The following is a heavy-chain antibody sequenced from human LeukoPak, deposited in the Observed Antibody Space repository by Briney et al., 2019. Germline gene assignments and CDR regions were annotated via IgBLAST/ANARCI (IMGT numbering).Heavy chain of an antibody. D-gene: IGHD6-6*01. Sequence: SETLSLTCAVYGGSFSGYYWSWIRQPPGKGLEWIGEINHSGSTNYNPSLKSRVTISVDTSKNQFSLKLSSVTAADTAVYYCARHLPYSSSSQDYYYYMDVWGKGTTVTVSS. V-gene: IGHV4-34*01. CDR2: INHSGST. CDR1: GGSFSGYY. J-gene: IGHJ6*03. CDR3: ARHLPYSSSSQDYYYYMDV.